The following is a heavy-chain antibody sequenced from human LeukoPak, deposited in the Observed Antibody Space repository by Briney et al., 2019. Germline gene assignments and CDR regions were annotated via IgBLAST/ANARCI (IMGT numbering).Heavy chain of an antibody. V-gene: IGHV3-48*04. Sequence: PGGSLRLSCAASGFTFSTYGMKWVRQAPGKGLEWVSYISSSGSTIYYADSVKGRFTIYRDNAKNSLYLQMNSLRAEDTAVYYCAELGITMIGGVWGKGTTVTISS. CDR1: GFTFSTYG. J-gene: IGHJ6*04. D-gene: IGHD3-10*02. CDR3: AELGITMIGGV. CDR2: ISSSGSTI.